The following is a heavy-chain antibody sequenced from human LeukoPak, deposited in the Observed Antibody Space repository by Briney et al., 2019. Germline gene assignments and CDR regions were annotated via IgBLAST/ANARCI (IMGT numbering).Heavy chain of an antibody. D-gene: IGHD6-19*01. V-gene: IGHV1-18*01. CDR1: GYTFTSYG. Sequence: ASVKVSCKASGYTFTSYGISWVRQAPGQGLEWMGWISAYNGNTNYAQKLQGRVTMTTDTSTSTAYMELRSLRSDDTAVYYCARVRYSSGWYGGDFDYWGQGTLVTVSS. J-gene: IGHJ4*02. CDR3: ARVRYSSGWYGGDFDY. CDR2: ISAYNGNT.